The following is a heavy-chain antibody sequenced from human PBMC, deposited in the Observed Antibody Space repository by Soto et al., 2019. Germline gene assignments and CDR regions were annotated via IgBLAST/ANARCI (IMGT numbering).Heavy chain of an antibody. J-gene: IGHJ6*02. CDR3: PRALGSDPLSYGMDV. V-gene: IGHV3-21*01. Sequence: GGSLRLSCAASGFTFSSYSMNWVRQAPGKGLEWVSSISSSSSYIYYADSVKGRFTISRDNAKNSLYLQMNSLRAEDTAVYYCPRALGSDPLSYGMDVWGQGTTVTVSS. CDR2: ISSSSSYI. CDR1: GFTFSSYS. D-gene: IGHD7-27*01.